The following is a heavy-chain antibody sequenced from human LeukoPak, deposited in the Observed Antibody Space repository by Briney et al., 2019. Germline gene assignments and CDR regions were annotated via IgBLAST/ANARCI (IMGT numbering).Heavy chain of an antibody. D-gene: IGHD1-7*01. Sequence: PGGSLRLSCAASGFTFSSYSMNWVRQAPGKGLEWVSYISSSSSTIYYADSVKGRFTISRDNAKNSLYLQMNSLRAEDTAVYYCARGTKDFDYWGQGTLVTVSS. V-gene: IGHV3-48*01. CDR3: ARGTKDFDY. CDR1: GFTFSSYS. J-gene: IGHJ4*02. CDR2: ISSSSSTI.